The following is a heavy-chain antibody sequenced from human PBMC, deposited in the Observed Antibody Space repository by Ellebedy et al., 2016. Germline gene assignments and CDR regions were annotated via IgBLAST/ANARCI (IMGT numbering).Heavy chain of an antibody. J-gene: IGHJ4*02. CDR2: ISGGGDIT. CDR3: YYGHYSGS. Sequence: GESLKISCVASGFTFGNFFMSWARQAPGGGLEWVSTISGGGDITVSADSVKGRFTISRDNSRNTLYLQMNSLRAEDTAVYYCYYGHYSGSWGQGTLVTVSS. CDR1: GFTFGNFF. V-gene: IGHV3-23*01. D-gene: IGHD4-17*01.